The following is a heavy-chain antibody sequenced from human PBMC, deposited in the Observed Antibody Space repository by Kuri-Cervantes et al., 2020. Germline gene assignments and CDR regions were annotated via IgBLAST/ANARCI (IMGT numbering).Heavy chain of an antibody. J-gene: IGHJ6*02. Sequence: GESLKISCAASGFTFSSCAMSWVRQAPGKGLEWVSAISGSGGSTYYADSVKGRFTISRDNSKNTLYLQMNSLRAEDTAVYYCAKEVPYYDFWSGYYPYGMDVWGQGTTVTVSS. CDR2: ISGSGGST. V-gene: IGHV3-23*01. D-gene: IGHD3-3*01. CDR3: AKEVPYYDFWSGYYPYGMDV. CDR1: GFTFSSCA.